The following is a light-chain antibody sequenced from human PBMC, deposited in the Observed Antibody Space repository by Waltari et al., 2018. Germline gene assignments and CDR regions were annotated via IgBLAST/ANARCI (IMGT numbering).Light chain of an antibody. CDR2: EDS. Sequence: SYELTQPPSVSVSPGQTARITCSGTTLPNKYAYWYQQKSGQAPVLVIYEDSKLPSGIPERFSGSSSGTMATLTISGAQVEDEADYYCYSTDSSGNGVFGGGTKLTVL. V-gene: IGLV3-10*01. CDR3: YSTDSSGNGV. J-gene: IGLJ3*02. CDR1: TLPNKY.